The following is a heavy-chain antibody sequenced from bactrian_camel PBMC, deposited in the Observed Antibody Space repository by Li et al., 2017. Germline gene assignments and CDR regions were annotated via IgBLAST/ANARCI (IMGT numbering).Heavy chain of an antibody. Sequence: HVQLVESGGGSVQVGASLRLSCEISEFTGSSYCIGWFRQTPGKERDGVAAIAGDGRTDYADSVKGRFTISRDNAKDTMYLQMNSLKSEDTALYYCASSALGGSWLDFAYWGQGTQVTVS. CDR2: IAGDGRT. D-gene: IGHD2*01. CDR1: EFTGSSYC. J-gene: IGHJ6*01. V-gene: IGHV3S55*01. CDR3: ASSALGGSWLDFAY.